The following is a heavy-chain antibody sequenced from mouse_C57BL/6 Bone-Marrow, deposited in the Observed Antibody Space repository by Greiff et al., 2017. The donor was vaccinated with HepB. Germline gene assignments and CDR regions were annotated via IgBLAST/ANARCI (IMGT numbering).Heavy chain of an antibody. Sequence: VQLQQSGAELVKPGASVKLSCKASGYTFTSYWMHWVKQRPGQGLEWIGMIHPNSGSTNYNEKFKSKATLTVDKSSSTAYMQLSSLTSEDSAVYYCAREGIYYDYEFAYWGQGTLVTVSA. J-gene: IGHJ3*01. V-gene: IGHV1-64*01. D-gene: IGHD2-4*01. CDR2: IHPNSGST. CDR3: AREGIYYDYEFAY. CDR1: GYTFTSYW.